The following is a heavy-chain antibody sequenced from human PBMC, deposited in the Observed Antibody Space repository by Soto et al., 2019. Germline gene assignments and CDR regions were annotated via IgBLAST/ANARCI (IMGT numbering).Heavy chain of an antibody. CDR2: LYYSGNT. CDR1: GGSISPFY. D-gene: IGHD2-15*01. V-gene: IGHV4-59*01. J-gene: IGHJ4*02. Sequence: QVQPQESGPGVVKPSETLSLTCTVSGGSISPFYWSWVRQPPGKGLEWIGYLYYSGNTNYNPSLKSRVTISVDASKNQVSLRLTSVTAADTAVYYCARVGGVAARTFDYWGQGTVVTVSS. CDR3: ARVGGVAARTFDY.